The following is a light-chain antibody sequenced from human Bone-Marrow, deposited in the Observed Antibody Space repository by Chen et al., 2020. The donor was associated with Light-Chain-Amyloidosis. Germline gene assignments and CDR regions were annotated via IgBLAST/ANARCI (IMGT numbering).Light chain of an antibody. V-gene: IGKV4-1*01. CDR1: ESLLYRSNNKNY. Sequence: DIVMTPSPDSLAVSLGERATINCKSSESLLYRSNNKNYLGWYQQKPGQSPKLLMYWASTRESGVPDRVSGSGSGTDFTLTISSLQAEDVAVYYCQRYYSSPYTFGQGTKLEIQ. CDR2: WAS. J-gene: IGKJ2*01. CDR3: QRYYSSPYT.